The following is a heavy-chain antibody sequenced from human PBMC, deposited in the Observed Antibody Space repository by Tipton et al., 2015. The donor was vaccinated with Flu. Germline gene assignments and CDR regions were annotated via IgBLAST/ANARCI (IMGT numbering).Heavy chain of an antibody. V-gene: IGHV4-30-4*01. Sequence: LRLSCTVSGGSISSGDYYWSWIRQPPGKGLEWIGYIYYSGSTYYNPSLKSRVTISVDTSKNQFSLKLSSATAADTAVYYCASFLEWISILDYWGQGTLVTVSS. J-gene: IGHJ4*02. CDR3: ASFLEWISILDY. CDR1: GGSISSGDYY. CDR2: IYYSGST. D-gene: IGHD2-21*01.